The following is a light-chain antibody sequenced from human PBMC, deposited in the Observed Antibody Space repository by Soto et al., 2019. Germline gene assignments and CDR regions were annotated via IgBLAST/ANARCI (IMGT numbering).Light chain of an antibody. CDR2: GAS. Sequence: DIQMTQSPSSLSASVGDSVNITCRASQSISNYLNWYQQKPGKAPKVLNHGASTLQSGVPPRFSGSDSGTDFTLTISSLKPEDFALYYCQQTYRVPETFGQGTKVDFK. V-gene: IGKV1-39*01. CDR3: QQTYRVPET. CDR1: QSISNY. J-gene: IGKJ1*01.